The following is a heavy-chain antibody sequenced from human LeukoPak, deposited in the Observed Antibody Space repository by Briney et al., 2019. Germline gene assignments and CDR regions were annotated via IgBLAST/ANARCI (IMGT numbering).Heavy chain of an antibody. Sequence: PGGSLRLSCAASWLTFSNHAMRWVGQAPGKGLEWVSSISDTGGDTFYANSVKGRFAISRYNVKNTLYLQMNTLRAEDTAVYYCTRRGAYGSGRSYFFEFWGQGTLVTVSS. CDR1: WLTFSNHA. CDR2: ISDTGGDT. D-gene: IGHD2-15*01. V-gene: IGHV3-23*01. CDR3: TRRGAYGSGRSYFFEF. J-gene: IGHJ4*02.